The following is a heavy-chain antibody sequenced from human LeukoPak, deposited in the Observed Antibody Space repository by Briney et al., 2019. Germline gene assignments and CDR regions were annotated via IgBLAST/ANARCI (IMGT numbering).Heavy chain of an antibody. V-gene: IGHV3-23*01. J-gene: IGHJ5*02. D-gene: IGHD4-11*01. Sequence: GGSLRLSCAASGLTFSSYAMSWVRQPPGKGLEWVSSISGSGGSTYYADSVKGRFTISRDNSKHPLYLQMTSLIVEDTAIYNGAKDQQSISYSPWGQGTLVAAS. CDR2: ISGSGGST. CDR3: AKDQQSISYSP. CDR1: GLTFSSYA.